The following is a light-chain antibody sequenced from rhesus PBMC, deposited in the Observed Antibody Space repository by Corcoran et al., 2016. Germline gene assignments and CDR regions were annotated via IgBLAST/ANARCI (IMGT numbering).Light chain of an antibody. CDR3: QQHDNSPFT. CDR2: RAY. J-gene: IGKJ3*01. V-gene: IGKV1-69*01. Sequence: DIQMTQSPSSLSASVGDRVTITCRASQGISNWLAWYQQKPGKAPKLLIYRAYNLETGGPSRFSGNGSGTDFTLTISSLQPEDIATYYCQQHDNSPFTFGPGTKLDIK. CDR1: QGISNW.